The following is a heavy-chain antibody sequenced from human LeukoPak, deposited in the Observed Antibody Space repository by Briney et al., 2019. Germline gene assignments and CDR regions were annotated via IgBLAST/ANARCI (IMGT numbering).Heavy chain of an antibody. CDR3: ARDRSFDI. V-gene: IGHV3-30-3*01. CDR1: GFTFSSHA. Sequence: GGSLRLSCAASGFTFSSHAMHWVRQAPGKGLEWVAVISYDGSNKYYADSVKGRFTISRDNSKNTLYLQMNSLRAEDTAVYYCARDRSFDIWGQGTMVTVSS. CDR2: ISYDGSNK. J-gene: IGHJ3*02.